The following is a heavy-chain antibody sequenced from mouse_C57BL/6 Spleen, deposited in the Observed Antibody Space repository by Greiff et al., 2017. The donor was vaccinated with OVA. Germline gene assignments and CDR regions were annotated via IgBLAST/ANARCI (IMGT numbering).Heavy chain of an antibody. V-gene: IGHV5-17*01. J-gene: IGHJ1*03. CDR1: GFTFSDYG. D-gene: IGHD2-4*01. CDR3: ARPSYEYDDWYFDV. Sequence: EVKLVESGGGLVKPGGSLKLSCAASGFTFSDYGMHWVRQAPEKGLEWVAYISSGSSTIYYADTVKGRFTISRDNAKNTLFLQMTSLRSEDTAMYYCARPSYEYDDWYFDVWGTGTTVTVSS. CDR2: ISSGSSTI.